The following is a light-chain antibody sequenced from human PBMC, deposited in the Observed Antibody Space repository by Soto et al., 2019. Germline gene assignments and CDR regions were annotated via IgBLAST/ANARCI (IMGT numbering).Light chain of an antibody. V-gene: IGKV2-28*01. CDR2: LGS. Sequence: DIVMTQSPLSLPVTPGEPASISCRSSQILLHSNGYNYLDWYLQKPGQSPQLLIYLGSNRASGVPDRFSGSGSGTDFTLKISRVEAEDAGVYYCMQALQTWTFGQGTKVDIK. CDR3: MQALQTWT. CDR1: QILLHSNGYNY. J-gene: IGKJ1*01.